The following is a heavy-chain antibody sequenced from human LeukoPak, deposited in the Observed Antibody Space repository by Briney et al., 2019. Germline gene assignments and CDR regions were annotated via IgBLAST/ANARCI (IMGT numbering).Heavy chain of an antibody. V-gene: IGHV4-4*02. Sequence: SETLSLTCGVSGGSVSSSTWWSWVRQPPGKGLEWIGEIYHSGSTNYNPSLKSRVTISIDKSKNQLSLKLNSVTAADTAVYYCARNPGSDYPEWWGQGTLVTVSS. J-gene: IGHJ4*02. CDR1: GGSVSSSTW. CDR3: ARNPGSDYPEW. D-gene: IGHD4-17*01. CDR2: IYHSGST.